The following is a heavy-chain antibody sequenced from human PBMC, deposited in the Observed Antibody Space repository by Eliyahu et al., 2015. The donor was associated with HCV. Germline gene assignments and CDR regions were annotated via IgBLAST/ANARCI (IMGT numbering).Heavy chain of an antibody. Sequence: QVRLVQSGADVRRPGASVXVSCRAXGYPLXHFXLHWVRQAPGQGLEWMGXTNPKSGATNYAXNFYGRVTMTRDTSMTTAYMELTSLKSDDSAVYYCARDFSETSSFSYYYHGMDVWGQGTTVTVSS. CDR1: GYPLXHFX. V-gene: IGHV1-2*02. D-gene: IGHD2-2*01. J-gene: IGHJ6*02. CDR3: ARDFSETSSFSYYYHGMDV. CDR2: TNPKSGAT.